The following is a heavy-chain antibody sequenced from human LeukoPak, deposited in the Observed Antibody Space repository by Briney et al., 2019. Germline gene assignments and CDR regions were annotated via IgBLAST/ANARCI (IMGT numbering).Heavy chain of an antibody. D-gene: IGHD4-23*01. CDR2: ISSSSSYR. CDR3: ARDRNYGGNSVPDAFDI. Sequence: GGSLRLSCAASGFTFSSYSMNWVRQAPGKGLEWVSSISSSSSYRYYGDSVKGRFTISRDNAKNSLYLLMNSLRAEDTAVYYCARDRNYGGNSVPDAFDIWGQGTMVTVSS. CDR1: GFTFSSYS. V-gene: IGHV3-21*01. J-gene: IGHJ3*02.